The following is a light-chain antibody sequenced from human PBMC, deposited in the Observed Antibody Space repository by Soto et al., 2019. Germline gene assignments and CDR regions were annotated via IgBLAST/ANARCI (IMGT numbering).Light chain of an antibody. CDR2: AAS. CDR3: QQYYSFPPT. J-gene: IGKJ1*01. V-gene: IGKV1D-8*01. Sequence: VIWMTQSPSLLSASTGDRVTISCLMGREIVSYLAWYQQKPGKAPELLIYAASTLQSGVPSRFSGSGSGTDFTLTISCLQSEDFATYYCQQYYSFPPTFGQGTKVDIK. CDR1: REIVSY.